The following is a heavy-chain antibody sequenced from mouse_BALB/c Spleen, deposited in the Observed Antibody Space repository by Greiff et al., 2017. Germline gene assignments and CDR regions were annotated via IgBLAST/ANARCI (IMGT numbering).Heavy chain of an antibody. J-gene: IGHJ3*01. D-gene: IGHD2-1*01. CDR3: AGLYGNYEGWFAY. CDR1: GYSITSDYA. V-gene: IGHV3-2*02. Sequence: VQLKESGPGLVKPSQSLSLTCTVTGYSITSDYAWNWIRQFPGNKLEWMGYISYSGSTSYNPSLKSRISITRDTSKNQFFLQLNSVTTEDTATYYCAGLYGNYEGWFAYWGQGTLVTVSA. CDR2: ISYSGST.